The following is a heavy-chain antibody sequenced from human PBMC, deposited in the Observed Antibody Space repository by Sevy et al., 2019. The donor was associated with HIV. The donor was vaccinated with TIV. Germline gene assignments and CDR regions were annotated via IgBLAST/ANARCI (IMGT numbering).Heavy chain of an antibody. CDR1: GGSISSGGYS. CDR2: IYHSGST. J-gene: IGHJ5*02. V-gene: IGHV4-30-2*01. Sequence: SETLSLTCAVSGGSISSGGYSWSWIRQPPGKGLEWIGYIYHSGSTYYNPSLKSRVTISVDRSKNQFSLKLSSVTAADTAVYYCARAEPMVQGSVNWFDPWGQGTLVTVSS. CDR3: ARAEPMVQGSVNWFDP. D-gene: IGHD3-10*01.